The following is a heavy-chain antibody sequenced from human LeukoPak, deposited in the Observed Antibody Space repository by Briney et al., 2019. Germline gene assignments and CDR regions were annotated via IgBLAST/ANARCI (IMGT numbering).Heavy chain of an antibody. J-gene: IGHJ3*02. CDR2: IYYSGTT. CDR3: ARETYYYGSGSYYGPFHDAFDI. CDR1: GGSISTYY. V-gene: IGHV4-59*01. Sequence: PSETLSLTCTVSGGSISTYYWSWIRQPPGKGLEWIGYIYYSGTTNYNPSLKSRVTISLDTSKNQFSLKLSSVTAADTAVYYCARETYYYGSGSYYGPFHDAFDIWGQGTMVTVSS. D-gene: IGHD3-10*01.